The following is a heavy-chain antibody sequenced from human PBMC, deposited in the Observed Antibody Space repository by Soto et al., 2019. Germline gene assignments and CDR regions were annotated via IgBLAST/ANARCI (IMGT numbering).Heavy chain of an antibody. D-gene: IGHD4-17*01. CDR1: GGSISTGGYY. J-gene: IGHJ4*02. CDR2: IYYSGST. V-gene: IGHV4-31*03. CDR3: ARGLSVTLFDN. Sequence: QVQLQESGPGLVKPSQTLSLTCTVSGGSISTGGYYWTWIRQHPGKGLEWIGYIYYSGSTYYNPSLQSRVTISVDTSKNQFSLKLSSVTAADTDVYYCARGLSVTLFDNWGQGTLVTVSS.